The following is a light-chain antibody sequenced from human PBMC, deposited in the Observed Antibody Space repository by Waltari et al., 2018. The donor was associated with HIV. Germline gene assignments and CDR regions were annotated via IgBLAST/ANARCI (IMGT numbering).Light chain of an antibody. V-gene: IGLV2-23*02. J-gene: IGLJ1*01. CDR2: DVS. Sequence: QSALTQPASVSGSPGQSITISCTGTSSDVGGYNYVSWYQQHPGKAPKRMIYDVSKRPSGVSNRFSGSKSGNTASLTISGLQAEDEADYYCCSYAGSSTLYVFGTGTKVTVL. CDR1: SSDVGGYNY. CDR3: CSYAGSSTLYV.